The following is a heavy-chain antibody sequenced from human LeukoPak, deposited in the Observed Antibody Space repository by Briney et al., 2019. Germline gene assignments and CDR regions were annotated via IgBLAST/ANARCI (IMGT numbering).Heavy chain of an antibody. V-gene: IGHV3-48*01. Sequence: PGGSLRLSCAASGFTFSSYSMNWVRQAPGKGLEWASYISSSSSTIYYADSVKGRFTISRDNAKNSLYLQMNSLRAEDTAVYYCARGYSSSWFDFDYWGQGTLVTVSS. J-gene: IGHJ4*02. D-gene: IGHD6-13*01. CDR2: ISSSSSTI. CDR3: ARGYSSSWFDFDY. CDR1: GFTFSSYS.